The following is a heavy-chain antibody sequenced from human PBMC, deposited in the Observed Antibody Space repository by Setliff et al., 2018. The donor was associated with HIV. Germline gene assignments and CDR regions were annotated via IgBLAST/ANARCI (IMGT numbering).Heavy chain of an antibody. CDR1: GYSFTTYW. V-gene: IGHV5-51*01. CDR2: IYPGDSDT. Sequence: GESLKISCKGSGYSFTTYWIGWVRQMPGKGLEWMGIIYPGDSDTRYSPSFQGQVTISADKSISTPYLQWSSLKASDTAMYYCATSPLGYCSGGSCSHYFDYWGPGTLVTVSS. J-gene: IGHJ4*02. D-gene: IGHD2-15*01. CDR3: ATSPLGYCSGGSCSHYFDY.